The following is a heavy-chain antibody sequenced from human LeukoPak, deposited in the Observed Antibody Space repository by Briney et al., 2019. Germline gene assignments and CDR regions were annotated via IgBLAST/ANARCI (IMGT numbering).Heavy chain of an antibody. V-gene: IGHV4-59*01. D-gene: IGHD2-21*02. CDR1: GGSIRSYY. CDR2: IYYSGST. J-gene: IGHJ2*01. Sequence: SETLSLTCTVSGGSIRSYYWSWIRQPPGKGLEWIGYIYYSGSTNYNPSLKSRVTISVDTSKNQFSLKLSSVTAADTAVYYCARAPWSDCGGDCYLPYWYFDLWGRGTLVTVSS. CDR3: ARAPWSDCGGDCYLPYWYFDL.